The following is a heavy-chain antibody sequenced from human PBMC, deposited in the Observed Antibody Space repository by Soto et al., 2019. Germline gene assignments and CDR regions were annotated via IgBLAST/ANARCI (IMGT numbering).Heavy chain of an antibody. Sequence: QVQLQESGPGLEKPSQTLSLTCTVSGGSISSGDYYWSWIRQPPGKGLEWIGYIYYSGSTYYNPSLKSRVTISVDTSKNQFSLKLSSVTAADTAVYYCARGGGYSYGSIDYWGQGTLVTVSS. D-gene: IGHD5-18*01. V-gene: IGHV4-30-4*01. CDR1: GGSISSGDYY. CDR3: ARGGGYSYGSIDY. J-gene: IGHJ4*02. CDR2: IYYSGST.